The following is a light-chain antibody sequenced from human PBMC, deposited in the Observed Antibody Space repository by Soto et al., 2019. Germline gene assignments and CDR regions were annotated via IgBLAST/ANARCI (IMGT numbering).Light chain of an antibody. Sequence: DIVMTQSPLSLPVTPGEPASISCRSSQGLLHSNGYNYLDWYLQKPGQSPQLLIYLGSNRASGVPDRFSGSGSGTDFTLKISRVEAEDVGVYYCMQALQTPVTFGGGTKV. J-gene: IGKJ4*01. CDR2: LGS. CDR1: QGLLHSNGYNY. V-gene: IGKV2-28*01. CDR3: MQALQTPVT.